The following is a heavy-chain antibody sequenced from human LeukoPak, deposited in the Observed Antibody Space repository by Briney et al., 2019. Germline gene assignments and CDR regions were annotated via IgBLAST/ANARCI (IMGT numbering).Heavy chain of an antibody. CDR1: GFTFSTYA. J-gene: IGHJ5*02. V-gene: IGHV3-23*01. Sequence: QPGGSLRLSCAASGFTFSTYAMSWVRQAPRKGLDWVSTIIDSGGATYYAESVKGRFTISRDNSKNTLYLQMNSLRAEDTATYYCATDRNYDILTGYNWFDPWGQGTLVTVSS. CDR2: IIDSGGAT. D-gene: IGHD3-9*01. CDR3: ATDRNYDILTGYNWFDP.